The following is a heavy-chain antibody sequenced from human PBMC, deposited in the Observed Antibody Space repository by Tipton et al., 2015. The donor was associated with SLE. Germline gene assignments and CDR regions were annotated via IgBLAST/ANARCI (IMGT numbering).Heavy chain of an antibody. CDR1: GGSISSYY. CDR2: ISYSGST. D-gene: IGHD3-3*01. J-gene: IGHJ2*01. CDR3: ARGGGSRITIFGVPYWYFDL. V-gene: IGHV4-59*12. Sequence: TLSLTCTVSGGSISSYYWSWIRQPPGRGLEWIGYISYSGSTNYNPSLKSRVTISVDTSKNQFSLKLSSVTAADTAVYYCARGGGSRITIFGVPYWYFDLWGRGTLVTVSS.